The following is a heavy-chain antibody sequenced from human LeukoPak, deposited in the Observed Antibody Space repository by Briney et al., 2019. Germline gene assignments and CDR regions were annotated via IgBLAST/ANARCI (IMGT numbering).Heavy chain of an antibody. CDR3: ARGPLGYCSSTSCYQAVGYYFDY. CDR1: GGSISSSSYY. V-gene: IGHV4-39*07. J-gene: IGHJ4*02. Sequence: SETLSLTCTVSGGSISSSSYYWGWIRQPPGKGLEWIGSIYYSGSTYYNPSLKSRVTISVDTSKNQFSLKLSSVTAADTAVYYCARGPLGYCSSTSCYQAVGYYFDYWGQGTLVTVSS. CDR2: IYYSGST. D-gene: IGHD2-2*01.